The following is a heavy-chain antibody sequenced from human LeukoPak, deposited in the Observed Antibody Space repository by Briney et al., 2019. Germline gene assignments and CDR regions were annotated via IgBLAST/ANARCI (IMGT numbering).Heavy chain of an antibody. CDR2: ISSSSDTI. CDR1: GFTFSSYG. J-gene: IGHJ4*02. D-gene: IGHD4-17*01. Sequence: GGSLRLSCAASGFTFSSYGMNWVRQAPGKGLEWVSYISSSSDTIYYADSVKGRFTISRDNAKNSLYLQMNSLRAEDTAVYYCARDRNYGDHYFDYWGQGTLVTVSS. CDR3: ARDRNYGDHYFDY. V-gene: IGHV3-48*04.